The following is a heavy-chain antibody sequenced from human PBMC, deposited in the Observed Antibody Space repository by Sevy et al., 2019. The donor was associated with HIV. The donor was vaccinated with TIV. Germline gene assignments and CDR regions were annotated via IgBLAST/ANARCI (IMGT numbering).Heavy chain of an antibody. V-gene: IGHV3-23*01. J-gene: IGHJ4*02. Sequence: GGSLRLSCAASGFTFSSHAMSWVRQAPGKGLEWVSAISGSGGSTYYADSVKGRFTISRDNSKNTLYLQMNSLRAEDTAVYYCAPRECGSDNGLYYFDYWGQGTLVTVSS. CDR1: GFTFSSHA. CDR3: APRECGSDNGLYYFDY. D-gene: IGHD1-26*01. CDR2: ISGSGGST.